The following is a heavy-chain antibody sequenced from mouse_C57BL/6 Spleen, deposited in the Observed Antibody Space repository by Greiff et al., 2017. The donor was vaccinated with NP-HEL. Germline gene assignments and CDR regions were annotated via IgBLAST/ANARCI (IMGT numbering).Heavy chain of an antibody. D-gene: IGHD1-1*01. CDR1: GYTFTSYW. CDR3: ALTTVVAHWYFDV. V-gene: IGHV1-72*01. CDR2: IDPNSGGT. Sequence: VQLQQSGAELVKPGASVKLSCKASGYTFTSYWMHWVKQRPGRGLEWIGRIDPNSGGTKYNEKFKSKATLTVDKPSSTAYMQLSSLTSEDSAVYYCALTTVVAHWYFDVWGTGTTVTVSS. J-gene: IGHJ1*03.